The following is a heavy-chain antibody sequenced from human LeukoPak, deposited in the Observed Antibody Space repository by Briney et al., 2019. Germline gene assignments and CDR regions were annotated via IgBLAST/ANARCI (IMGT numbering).Heavy chain of an antibody. D-gene: IGHD6-13*01. V-gene: IGHV1-2*02. CDR1: GYIFTHYF. CDR3: ASVIGIAAAGPYYFDY. Sequence: ASVKVSCKASGYIFTHYFVHWLRQAPGQGLEWMGWINSNTGGTNYVQKFQGRVTMTRDTSISTAYMELSRLRSDDTAVYYCASVIGIAAAGPYYFDYWGQGTLVTVSS. CDR2: INSNTGGT. J-gene: IGHJ4*02.